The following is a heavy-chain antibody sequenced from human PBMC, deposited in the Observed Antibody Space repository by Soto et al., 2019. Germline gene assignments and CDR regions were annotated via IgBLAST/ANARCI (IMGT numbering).Heavy chain of an antibody. V-gene: IGHV1-69*06. CDR1: GGTFSSYA. CDR3: ARGQTQEAYYDFGSGSNDWYFDL. CDR2: IIPILGTA. J-gene: IGHJ2*01. D-gene: IGHD3-3*01. Sequence: QVQLVQSGAEVKKPGASVKVSCKASGGTFSSYAITWVRQVPGQGLEWMGGIIPILGTANYAQKFQGRVTINADKSTSTAYMELSSLRSEDTAVYYCARGQTQEAYYDFGSGSNDWYFDLWARGTLVTVSS.